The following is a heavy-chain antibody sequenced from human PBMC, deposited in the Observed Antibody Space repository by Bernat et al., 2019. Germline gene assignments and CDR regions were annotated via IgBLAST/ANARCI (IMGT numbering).Heavy chain of an antibody. Sequence: EVQLVESGGGLVQPGGSLRLSCAASGFTVSSNYMSWVRQAPGKGLEWVSVIYSGGSTYYADSVKGRFTISRDNSKNTLYLQMNSLRAEDTAVYYCARDLGFGEPNYYYYGMDVWGQGTTVTVSS. V-gene: IGHV3-66*01. D-gene: IGHD3-10*01. CDR2: IYSGGST. CDR3: ARDLGFGEPNYYYYGMDV. CDR1: GFTVSSNY. J-gene: IGHJ6*02.